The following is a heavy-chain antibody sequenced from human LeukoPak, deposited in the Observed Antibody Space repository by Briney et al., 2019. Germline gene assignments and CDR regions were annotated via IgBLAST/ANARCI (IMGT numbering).Heavy chain of an antibody. D-gene: IGHD1-20*01. CDR2: ISGSGGST. Sequence: GGSLRLSCAASGFTFSSYAMSWVRQAPGKGLEWVSAISGSGGSTYYADSVKGRFTISRDNSKNTLYLQMNSLRAEDTAVYYCAKDWGPFVITGTTGDYWGQGTLVTVSS. V-gene: IGHV3-23*01. CDR3: AKDWGPFVITGTTGDY. J-gene: IGHJ4*02. CDR1: GFTFSSYA.